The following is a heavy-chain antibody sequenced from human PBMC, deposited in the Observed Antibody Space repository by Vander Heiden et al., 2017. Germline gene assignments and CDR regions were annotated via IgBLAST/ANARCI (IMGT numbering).Heavy chain of an antibody. J-gene: IGHJ4*02. V-gene: IGHV3-23*01. CDR3: AKDRWFGESHNRFDS. CDR1: GFTFSTYA. D-gene: IGHD3-10*01. Sequence: QLLESGGGLVQPAGSVSLSCPASGFTFSTYAIGWVRQAPGKGLEWVSSMSGSGGSTYYADSVKGRFTISRDNSKNTLYLQMNSLRAEDTAVYYCAKDRWFGESHNRFDSWGQGTLVTVSP. CDR2: MSGSGGST.